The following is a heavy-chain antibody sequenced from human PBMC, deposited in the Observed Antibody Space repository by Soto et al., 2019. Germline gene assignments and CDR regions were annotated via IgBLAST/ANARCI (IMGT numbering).Heavy chain of an antibody. J-gene: IGHJ6*02. V-gene: IGHV3-74*01. CDR1: GFTFSSYW. Sequence: PGGSLRLSCAASGFTFSSYWMHWVRQAPGKGLVWVSRINSDGSSTSYADSVKGRFTISRDNAKNTLYLQMNSLRAEDTAVYYCARDQEWELLGYYYYGMDVWGQGTTVTVSS. CDR2: INSDGSST. CDR3: ARDQEWELLGYYYYGMDV. D-gene: IGHD1-26*01.